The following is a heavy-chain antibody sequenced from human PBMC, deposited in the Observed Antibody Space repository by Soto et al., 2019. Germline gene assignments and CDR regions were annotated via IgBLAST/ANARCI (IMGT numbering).Heavy chain of an antibody. J-gene: IGHJ6*02. V-gene: IGHV1-69*13. CDR1: GGTFSSYA. CDR3: ARDRWGYDFWSGYYPSPKSGGPMDV. CDR2: FDPIFGAA. D-gene: IGHD3-3*01. Sequence: SVKVSCKASGGTFSSYAISWVRQAPGKGLEWMGGFDPIFGAANYAQKFQGRVTMTADESTSTAYMELSSLRSEDTAVYYCARDRWGYDFWSGYYPSPKSGGPMDVWGQGTTVTVSS.